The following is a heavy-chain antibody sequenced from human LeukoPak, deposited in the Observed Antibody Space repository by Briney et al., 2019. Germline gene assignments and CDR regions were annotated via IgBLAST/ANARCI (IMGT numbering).Heavy chain of an antibody. CDR2: IIPIFGTA. CDR3: ARAVVVVPAVGPLNWFDP. D-gene: IGHD2-2*01. CDR1: GGTFSSYA. V-gene: IGHV1-69*01. J-gene: IGHJ5*02. Sequence: SVKVSCKASGGTFSSYAISWVRQAPGQGLEWMGGIIPIFGTANYAQKFQGRVMITADESTSTAYMELSSLRSEDTAVYYCARAVVVVPAVGPLNWFDPWGQGTLVTVSS.